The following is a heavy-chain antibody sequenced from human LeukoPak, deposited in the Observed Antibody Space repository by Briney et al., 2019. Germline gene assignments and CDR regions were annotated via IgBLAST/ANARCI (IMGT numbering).Heavy chain of an antibody. J-gene: IGHJ6*03. CDR3: ARDRIAAAATRGDYYYYYMDV. V-gene: IGHV3-11*04. CDR1: GFTFSDYY. D-gene: IGHD6-13*01. Sequence: GGSLRLSCAASGFTFSDYYMSWIRQAPGKGLEWVSYISSSGSTIYYADSVKGRFTISRDNAKNSLYLQMNSLRAEDTAVYYCARDRIAAAATRGDYYYYYMDVWGKGTTVTVSS. CDR2: ISSSGSTI.